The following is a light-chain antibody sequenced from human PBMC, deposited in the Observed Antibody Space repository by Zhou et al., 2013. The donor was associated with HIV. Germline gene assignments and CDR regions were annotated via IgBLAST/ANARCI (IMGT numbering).Light chain of an antibody. J-gene: IGKJ2*01. CDR3: QQYNTFSS. Sequence: DIQMTQSPSIVFASIGDRVIITCRASQSIGYSVAWYQQKPGKAPKLLIYRASSLESGVPSRFSGSGYGTEFTLTISSLQPDDFATYYCQQYNTFSSFGQGTKLEI. CDR1: QSIGYS. V-gene: IGKV1-5*03. CDR2: RAS.